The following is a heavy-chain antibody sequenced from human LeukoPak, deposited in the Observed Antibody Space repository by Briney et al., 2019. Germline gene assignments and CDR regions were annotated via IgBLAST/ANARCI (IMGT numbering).Heavy chain of an antibody. D-gene: IGHD2/OR15-2a*01. V-gene: IGHV3-7*01. CDR1: GFTFSAYW. CDR2: IKEDGSEI. J-gene: IGHJ4*02. Sequence: QTGGSLRLSCAASGFTFSAYWMSWVSQAPGKRLEWVANIKEDGSEINYVDSVKGRFTISRDNAKNSLYLQMNSLRAEDTAVYYCARDRPYYFYDYWGQGTLVTVSS. CDR3: ARDRPYYFYDY.